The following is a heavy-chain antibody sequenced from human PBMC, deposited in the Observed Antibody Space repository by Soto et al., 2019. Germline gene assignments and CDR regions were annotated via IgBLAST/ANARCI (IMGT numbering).Heavy chain of an antibody. CDR1: GAAINSGDFY. Sequence: QVQLQESGPGLVKPAETLSLTCAVSGAAINSGDFYWSWIRQPPGKGLEWIGFIHRGGGVDYNPSLRSRLTLSLDTSKNEFSLNLRSVTAADTAVYYCARRSNYVAGRLFDPWGHGTLVTGSS. CDR2: IHRGGGV. CDR3: ARRSNYVAGRLFDP. D-gene: IGHD6-19*01. V-gene: IGHV4-30-4*01. J-gene: IGHJ5*02.